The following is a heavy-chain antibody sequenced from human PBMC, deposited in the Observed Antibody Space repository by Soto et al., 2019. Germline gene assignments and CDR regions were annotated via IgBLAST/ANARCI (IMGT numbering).Heavy chain of an antibody. J-gene: IGHJ4*02. CDR1: GFTFSIYA. V-gene: IGHV3-30*18. D-gene: IGHD6-19*01. CDR3: ANDRGPRRQWLLDPFDY. CDR2: ISYDGTKT. Sequence: QVQLVESGGGVVQPGRSLRVSCAASGFTFSIYAMHWVRQAPGTGLEWVAVISYDGTKTYYADSVKGRFTISRDNSKNTLYLQMTSLRDEDTAVYYCANDRGPRRQWLLDPFDYWGQGTLVTVSP.